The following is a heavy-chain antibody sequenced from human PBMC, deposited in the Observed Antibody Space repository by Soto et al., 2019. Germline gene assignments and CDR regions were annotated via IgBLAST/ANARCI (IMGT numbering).Heavy chain of an antibody. J-gene: IGHJ5*02. D-gene: IGHD2-21*01. CDR1: AGSISSSSYY. CDR2: IYYSGST. V-gene: IGHV4-39*01. CDR3: ARQPTTGDTDLWFDP. Sequence: SETLSLTCTVSAGSISSSSYYWGWIRQPPGKGLEWLGSIYYSGSTYYNPSLTSRVSVSVDTSKNEFSLKLRSVTAADTAVYYCARQPTTGDTDLWFDPWGQGTLVTVSS.